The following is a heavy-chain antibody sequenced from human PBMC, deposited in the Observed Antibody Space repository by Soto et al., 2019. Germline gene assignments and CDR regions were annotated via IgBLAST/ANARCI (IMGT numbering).Heavy chain of an antibody. Sequence: SETLSLTCTASGGSVSSGSYSWSWIRQPPGKGLEWTGNIHYNGNTKYSPSLKSRVTMSVDTSKNHFSLKLISVTTADTAVYFCAREGNLGRWIQPLDSWGQGTLVTVSS. V-gene: IGHV4-61*03. CDR1: GGSVSSGSYS. J-gene: IGHJ4*02. CDR3: AREGNLGRWIQPLDS. CDR2: IHYNGNT. D-gene: IGHD2-2*03.